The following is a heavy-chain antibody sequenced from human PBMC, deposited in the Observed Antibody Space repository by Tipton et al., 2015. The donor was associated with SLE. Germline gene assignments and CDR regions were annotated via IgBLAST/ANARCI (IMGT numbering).Heavy chain of an antibody. D-gene: IGHD3-9*01. J-gene: IGHJ4*02. Sequence: LRLSCAVYGGSFSGYYWSWIRQPPGKGLEWIGEINHSGSTNYNPSLKSRVTISVDTSKNQFSLKVSSVTAADTAVYYCARDDSTNFDYWGQGTLVTVSS. V-gene: IGHV4-34*01. CDR1: GGSFSGYY. CDR2: INHSGST. CDR3: ARDDSTNFDY.